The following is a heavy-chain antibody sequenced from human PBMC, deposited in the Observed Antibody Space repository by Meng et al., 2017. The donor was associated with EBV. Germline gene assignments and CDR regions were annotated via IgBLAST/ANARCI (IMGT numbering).Heavy chain of an antibody. CDR1: VGTVSRLA. D-gene: IGHD6-13*01. Sequence: VRPVHAWVKMKQPVSLVKDSCKPAVGTVSRLAISWVRRAPGQGIEWMGGINPIFGTANYAQKFQGRVTITADKSTSTDYMELSSLRSEETDLYDCARAEIAAAGRLDYWGQGTLVTVSS. J-gene: IGHJ4*02. CDR3: ARAEIAAAGRLDY. CDR2: INPIFGTA. V-gene: IGHV1-69*06.